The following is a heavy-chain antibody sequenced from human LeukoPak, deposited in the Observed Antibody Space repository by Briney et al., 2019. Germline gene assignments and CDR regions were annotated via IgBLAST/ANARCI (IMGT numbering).Heavy chain of an antibody. CDR3: ARGGLICSSASCYFTTRYYFDY. J-gene: IGHJ4*02. V-gene: IGHV1-18*04. CDR2: ISAYNGNT. CDR1: GYTFSSYY. Sequence: ASVKVSCKASGYTFSSYYMHWVRQAPGQGLEWMGWISAYNGNTNYAQKFQGRITMTTETSTTTVYMELGSLRSDDTAVYYCARGGLICSSASCYFTTRYYFDYWGQGALVTVSS. D-gene: IGHD2-2*01.